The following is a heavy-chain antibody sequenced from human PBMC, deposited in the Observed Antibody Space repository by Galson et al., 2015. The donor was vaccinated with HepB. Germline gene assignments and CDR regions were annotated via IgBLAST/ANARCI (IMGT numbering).Heavy chain of an antibody. CDR2: ISPGDSDT. V-gene: IGHV5-51*01. J-gene: IGHJ4*02. CDR1: GSSFTNYW. Sequence: QSGAEVKKPGESLKISCKGSGSSFTNYWIGWVRQMPGKGLEWMGIISPGDSDTYYSPSFQGQVTISADKSISTAYLQWSSLKASDSAMYYCARQYGSGNYYNAFDYWGQGTLVTVSS. CDR3: ARQYGSGNYYNAFDY. D-gene: IGHD3-10*01.